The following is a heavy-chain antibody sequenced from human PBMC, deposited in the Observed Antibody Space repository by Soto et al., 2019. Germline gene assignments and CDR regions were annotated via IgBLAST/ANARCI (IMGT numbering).Heavy chain of an antibody. V-gene: IGHV4-34*01. Sequence: QVQLQQWGAGLLKPSETLSLTCAVYGGSFSGYYWSWIRQPPGKGLEWIGEINHSGSTNYNPSLKSRVTISVDTSKNQFYLKLSAVTAADTAVYYCAGGPGGRHWFGELTPDYWGQGTLVTVSS. CDR1: GGSFSGYY. D-gene: IGHD3-10*01. CDR3: AGGPGGRHWFGELTPDY. J-gene: IGHJ4*02. CDR2: INHSGST.